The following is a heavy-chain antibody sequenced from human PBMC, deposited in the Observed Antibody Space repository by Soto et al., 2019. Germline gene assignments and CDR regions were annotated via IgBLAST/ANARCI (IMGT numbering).Heavy chain of an antibody. Sequence: EVQVVESGGGLVQPGGSLRLSCSFTFSMYSMNWVRQAPGKWLEWVASISSGGSYIKYADSVNGRFTIARDNAKNSVSQQMNSLRVDATAVYFCTRDQGGSYDSWFDSWGQGTLVTVSS. J-gene: IGHJ5*01. CDR1: FTFSMYS. CDR3: TRDQGGSYDSWFDS. D-gene: IGHD1-26*01. CDR2: ISSGGSYI. V-gene: IGHV3-21*01.